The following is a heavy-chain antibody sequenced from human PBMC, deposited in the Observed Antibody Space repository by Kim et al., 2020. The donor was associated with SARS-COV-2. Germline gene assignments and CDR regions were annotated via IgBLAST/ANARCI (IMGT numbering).Heavy chain of an antibody. J-gene: IGHJ4*02. D-gene: IGHD6-6*01. CDR3: ARSSIEYSSSSPFDY. V-gene: IGHV3-30*07. Sequence: SVKPRFTTSREHSKNTLYLQMNSLRAEDTAVYYCARSSIEYSSSSPFDYWGQGTLVTVSS.